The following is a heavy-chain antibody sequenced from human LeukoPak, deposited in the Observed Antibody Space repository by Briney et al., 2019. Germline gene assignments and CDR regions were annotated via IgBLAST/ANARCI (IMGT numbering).Heavy chain of an antibody. D-gene: IGHD5-12*01. CDR1: GGSFSGYY. Sequence: PSETLSLTCAVYGGSFSGYYWSWIRQPPGKGLEWIGEINHSGSTNYNPSLKSRVTISVDTSKNQFSLKLSSVTAADTAVYYCARSPKDVDEFADYWGQGTLVTVSS. V-gene: IGHV4-34*01. CDR2: INHSGST. J-gene: IGHJ4*02. CDR3: ARSPKDVDEFADY.